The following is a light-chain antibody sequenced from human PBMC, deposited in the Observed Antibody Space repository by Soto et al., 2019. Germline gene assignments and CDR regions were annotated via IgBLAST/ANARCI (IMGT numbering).Light chain of an antibody. CDR1: QPISEY. Sequence: DIQMTQSPSSLSASFGDRVTITCRTSQPISEYLNWYQQKPGKAPSLLIYTSSNLQTGVPSRFSGSGSGTHFTLTINSLQPEDFATYYCQQSYNTPRTFGQGTKVDI. J-gene: IGKJ1*01. CDR2: TSS. V-gene: IGKV1-39*01. CDR3: QQSYNTPRT.